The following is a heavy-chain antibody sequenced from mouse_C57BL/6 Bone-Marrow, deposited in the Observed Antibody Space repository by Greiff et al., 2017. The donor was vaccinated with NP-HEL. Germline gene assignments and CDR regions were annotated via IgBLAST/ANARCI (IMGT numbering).Heavy chain of an antibody. CDR1: GYTFTDYY. V-gene: IGHV1-77*01. CDR3: AKYYYGSIWYFDV. D-gene: IGHD1-1*01. Sequence: VQLQQSGAELVKPGASVKISCKASGYTFTDYYINWVKQRPGQGLEWIGKIGPGSGSTYYNEKFKGKATLTADKSSSTAYMQLSSLTSEDSAVYICAKYYYGSIWYFDVWGTGTTVTVSS. CDR2: IGPGSGST. J-gene: IGHJ1*03.